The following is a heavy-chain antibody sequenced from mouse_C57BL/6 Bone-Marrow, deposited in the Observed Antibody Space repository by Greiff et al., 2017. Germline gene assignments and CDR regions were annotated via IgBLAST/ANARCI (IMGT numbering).Heavy chain of an antibody. CDR1: GYSITSGYY. J-gene: IGHJ4*01. Sequence: EVKLQESGPGLVKPSQSLSLTCSVTGYSITSGYYWNWIRQFPGNKLEWMGYISYDGSNNYNPSLKNRISITRDTSKNQFFLKLNSVTTEDTATYYCARDREYSYAMDYWGQGTSVTVSS. CDR2: ISYDGSN. D-gene: IGHD5-2*01. CDR3: ARDREYSYAMDY. V-gene: IGHV3-6*01.